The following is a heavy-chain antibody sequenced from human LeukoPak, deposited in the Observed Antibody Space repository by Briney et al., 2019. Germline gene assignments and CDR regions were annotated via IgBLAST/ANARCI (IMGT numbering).Heavy chain of an antibody. CDR2: MYYSGST. J-gene: IGHJ4*02. V-gene: IGHV4-39*07. Sequence: PSETLSLTCTVSGGSISSSSYYWGWIRQPPGKGLEWIGSMYYSGSTYYNPSLKSRVTISVDTSKTQFSLKLSSVTAADTAVYYCARDTPYYYDSSGYNYWGQGTLVTVSS. CDR3: ARDTPYYYDSSGYNY. D-gene: IGHD3-22*01. CDR1: GGSISSSSYY.